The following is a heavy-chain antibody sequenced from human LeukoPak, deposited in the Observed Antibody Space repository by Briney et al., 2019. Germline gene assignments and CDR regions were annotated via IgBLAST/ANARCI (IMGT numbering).Heavy chain of an antibody. J-gene: IGHJ5*02. Sequence: GGSLRLSCAATGFTFDDYAMHWVRQAPGKGLEWVSGVSWNSGNIGYADSVKGRFTISRDNAKKSLFLQMKSLRAEDTALYYCARGDKQLVFERRKGGFDPWGQGTLVTVSS. CDR2: VSWNSGNI. V-gene: IGHV3-9*01. CDR1: GFTFDDYA. D-gene: IGHD6-13*01. CDR3: ARGDKQLVFERRKGGFDP.